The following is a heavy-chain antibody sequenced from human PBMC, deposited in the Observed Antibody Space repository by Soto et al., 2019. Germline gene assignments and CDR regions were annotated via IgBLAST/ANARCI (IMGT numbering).Heavy chain of an antibody. J-gene: IGHJ5*02. D-gene: IGHD3-10*01. V-gene: IGHV1-8*01. Sequence: GASVKVSCKASGYTFASYDISWVRQATGQGLEWMGWMNPNSGNTGYAQKFQGRVTMTRNTSISTAYMELSSLRSEDTAVYYCARGVRRSHFYYRFDPWGQGTLVTVSS. CDR1: GYTFASYD. CDR3: ARGVRRSHFYYRFDP. CDR2: MNPNSGNT.